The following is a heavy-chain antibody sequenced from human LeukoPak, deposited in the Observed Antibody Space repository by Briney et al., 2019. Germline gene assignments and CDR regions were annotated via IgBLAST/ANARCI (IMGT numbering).Heavy chain of an antibody. Sequence: SETLSLTCTVSGGSISSYYWSWIRQPPGRGLEWIGYIYYSGSTNYNPSLKSRVTISVDTSKNQFSLKLSSVTAADTAVYYCARLRRRKFDWFDPWGQGTLVTVSS. CDR3: ARLRRRKFDWFDP. J-gene: IGHJ5*02. CDR1: GGSISSYY. D-gene: IGHD3-16*01. CDR2: IYYSGST. V-gene: IGHV4-59*08.